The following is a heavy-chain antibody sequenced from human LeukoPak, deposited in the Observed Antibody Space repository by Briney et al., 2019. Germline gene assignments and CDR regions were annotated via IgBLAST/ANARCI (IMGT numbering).Heavy chain of an antibody. CDR2: IKEDGSEM. Sequence: PGGSLRLSCAASGFTFSTYWMTWVRQAPGKGLEWVAIIKEDGSEMRYVDSVKGRFTISRDNAKNSLYLQMNSLRAEDTAVYYCSRGMSYHLYWGQGTLVTVST. V-gene: IGHV3-7*04. CDR3: SRGMSYHLY. CDR1: GFTFSTYW. D-gene: IGHD2-21*01. J-gene: IGHJ4*02.